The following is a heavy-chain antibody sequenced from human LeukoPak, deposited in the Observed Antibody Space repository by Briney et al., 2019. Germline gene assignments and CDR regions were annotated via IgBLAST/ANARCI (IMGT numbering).Heavy chain of an antibody. CDR1: GGSISSSSYY. CDR3: ATPNFWGRDY. V-gene: IGHV4-39*01. CDR2: IYYSGST. Sequence: SETLSLTCTVSGGSISSSSYYWGWIRPPPGKGLEWIGSIYYSGSTYYNPSLKSRVTISVDTSKNQFSLKLSSVTAADTAVYYCATPNFWGRDYWGQGTLVTVSS. J-gene: IGHJ4*02. D-gene: IGHD7-27*01.